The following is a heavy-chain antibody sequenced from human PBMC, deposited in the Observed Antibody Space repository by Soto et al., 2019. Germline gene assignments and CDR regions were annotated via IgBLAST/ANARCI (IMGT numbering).Heavy chain of an antibody. D-gene: IGHD2-15*01. CDR3: ARGNRYCSGGSCYSFEYYYYMDV. J-gene: IGHJ6*03. CDR1: GFTFSSYS. CDR2: ISSSSSYI. Sequence: EVQLVESGGGLVKPGGSLRLSCAASGFTFSSYSMNWVRQAPGKGLEWVSSISSSSSYIYYADSVKGRFTISRDNAKNSLYLQMNSLRAEDTAVYYCARGNRYCSGGSCYSFEYYYYMDVWGKGTTVTVSS. V-gene: IGHV3-21*01.